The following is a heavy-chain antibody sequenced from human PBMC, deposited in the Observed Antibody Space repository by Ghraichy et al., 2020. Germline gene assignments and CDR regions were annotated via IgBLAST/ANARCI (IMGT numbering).Heavy chain of an antibody. CDR3: ARGGTYYYDSSGSYYDY. D-gene: IGHD3-22*01. Sequence: GGSLRLSCAASGFTFSSYWMHWVRQAPGKGLVWVSRINSDGSRTNYADSVKGRFTISRDNAKNTLYLQMNSLRAEDTAVYYCARGGTYYYDSSGSYYDYWGQGTLVTVSS. J-gene: IGHJ4*02. CDR1: GFTFSSYW. CDR2: INSDGSRT. V-gene: IGHV3-74*01.